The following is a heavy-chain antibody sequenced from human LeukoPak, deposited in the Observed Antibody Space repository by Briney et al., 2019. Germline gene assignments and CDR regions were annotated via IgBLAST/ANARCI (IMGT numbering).Heavy chain of an antibody. V-gene: IGHV4-39*07. D-gene: IGHD2/OR15-2a*01. Sequence: PSETLSLTCTVSGGSISSSSYYWGWIRQPPGKGLEWIGSIYYSGSTYYNPSLKSRVTISVDTSKNQFSLKLSSVTAADTAVYYCASTPLISLGFDYWGQGTLVTVSS. CDR2: IYYSGST. CDR1: GGSISSSSYY. J-gene: IGHJ4*02. CDR3: ASTPLISLGFDY.